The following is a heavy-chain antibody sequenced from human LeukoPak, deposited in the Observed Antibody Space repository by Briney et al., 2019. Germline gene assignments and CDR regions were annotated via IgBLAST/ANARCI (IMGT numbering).Heavy chain of an antibody. Sequence: PGGSLRLSCAASGFTFSDYNMNWVRQVPGKGLESVSYISISSSTIYYAGSVKGRFTISRDNAKNSLYLQMNSLRAEDTAVYHCARGGGYNDFDYWGQGTLVTVSS. CDR1: GFTFSDYN. V-gene: IGHV3-48*01. J-gene: IGHJ4*02. D-gene: IGHD5-24*01. CDR3: ARGGGYNDFDY. CDR2: ISISSSTI.